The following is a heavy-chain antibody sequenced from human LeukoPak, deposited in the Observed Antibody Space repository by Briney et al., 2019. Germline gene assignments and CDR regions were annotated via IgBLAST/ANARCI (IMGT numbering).Heavy chain of an antibody. CDR3: AGKKYSRSWASPLDH. CDR1: GGSISNYY. V-gene: IGHV4-59*08. J-gene: IGHJ4*02. D-gene: IGHD1-26*01. Sequence: SETLSLTCTVSGGSISNYYWTWIRQPPGKGLEWIGYIYYSGSTNYNPSLKSRVTISADTSKNQFSLKLSSVTAADTAVYYCAGKKYSRSWASPLDHWGQGTLVTVSS. CDR2: IYYSGST.